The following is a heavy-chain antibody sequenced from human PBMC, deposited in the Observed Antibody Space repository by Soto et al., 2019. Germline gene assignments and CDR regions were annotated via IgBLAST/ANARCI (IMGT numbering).Heavy chain of an antibody. J-gene: IGHJ4*02. Sequence: ASVKVSCKASGYTFSDYNLHWVRQAPGQGLEWMGSINPRNGDAVSAQKFQARVTMTRDTSITTAYMELIRLTSPDTAVYYCARHRFTSGSDYFDYWGQGTV. D-gene: IGHD1-1*01. CDR3: ARHRFTSGSDYFDY. CDR1: GYTFSDYN. CDR2: INPRNGDA. V-gene: IGHV1-2*02.